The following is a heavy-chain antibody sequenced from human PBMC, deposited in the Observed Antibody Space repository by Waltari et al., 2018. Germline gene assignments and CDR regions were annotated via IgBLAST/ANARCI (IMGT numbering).Heavy chain of an antibody. CDR1: GFSLSTRGGG. CDR3: SRAGYVRNSVPVFDY. J-gene: IGHJ4*02. CDR2: IYWNDDK. D-gene: IGHD3-10*02. Sequence: ITLKESGTTPVKPRQTLTLTCTFTGFSLSTRGGGGGWIRQPPGKALEWLALIYWNDDKRYSPSLKSKLTITNDTSKTLVVLTLTNMDPVDTATYFYSRAGYVRNSVPVFDYWGQGTLVTVSS. V-gene: IGHV2-5*01.